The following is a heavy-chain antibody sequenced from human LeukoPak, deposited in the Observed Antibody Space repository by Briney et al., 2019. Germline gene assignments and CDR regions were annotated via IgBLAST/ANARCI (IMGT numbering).Heavy chain of an antibody. Sequence: ASVKVSCKASGYTFTGSYVHWVRQAPGQVLEWMGLIDPDGGNTNYAQNFQGRVTLTRDTSTSTLYMELSSLRSDDTAVYYCARDDGYYYDSSGYLRFDYWGQGTLVTVSS. D-gene: IGHD3-22*01. CDR3: ARDDGYYYDSSGYLRFDY. CDR1: GYTFTGSY. J-gene: IGHJ4*02. CDR2: IDPDGGNT. V-gene: IGHV1-46*01.